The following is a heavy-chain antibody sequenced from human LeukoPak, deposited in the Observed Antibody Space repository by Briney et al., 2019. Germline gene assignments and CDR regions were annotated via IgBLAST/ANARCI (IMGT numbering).Heavy chain of an antibody. J-gene: IGHJ4*02. CDR2: IYHSGTT. V-gene: IGHV4-38-2*02. CDR3: AREGVFHDSDGYSFDY. CDR1: NYSITSGYF. Sequence: SETLSLTCAVSNYSITSGYFWGWIRQPPGKGLEWIASIYHSGTTYYNPSLRNRVTLFVDTSKNQFSLKLTSLTAADTAVYYCAREGVFHDSDGYSFDYWGQGTLVTVSS. D-gene: IGHD3-22*01.